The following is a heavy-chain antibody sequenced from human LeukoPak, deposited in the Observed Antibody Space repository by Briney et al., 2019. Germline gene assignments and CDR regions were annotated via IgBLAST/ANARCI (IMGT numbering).Heavy chain of an antibody. CDR1: GGSISSGGYS. D-gene: IGHD3-10*02. CDR2: IYYSGTT. J-gene: IGHJ5*02. Sequence: SETLSLTCAVSGGSISSGGYSWSWIRQPPGKGLEWIGSIYYSGTTAYNPSLKSRVTISVDTSKNQFSLKLSSVTAADTAVYYCVRWQSGSMFHPPWGQGTLVTVSS. V-gene: IGHV4-39*01. CDR3: VRWQSGSMFHPP.